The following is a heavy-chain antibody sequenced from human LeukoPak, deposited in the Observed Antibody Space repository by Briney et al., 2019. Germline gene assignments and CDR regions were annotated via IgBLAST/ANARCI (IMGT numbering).Heavy chain of an antibody. J-gene: IGHJ4*02. Sequence: QTGGSLRLSCVTSGFVFSSRGMVWARQAPGNGLEWVSYISPRGGTIYYADSVKGRFTVSRDNAKSSMFLQMESLRVEDTAKYYCARVDGPTVFVYYLDFWGQGTLATVSS. CDR2: ISPRGGTI. V-gene: IGHV3-48*01. D-gene: IGHD3-10*02. CDR1: GFVFSSRG. CDR3: ARVDGPTVFVYYLDF.